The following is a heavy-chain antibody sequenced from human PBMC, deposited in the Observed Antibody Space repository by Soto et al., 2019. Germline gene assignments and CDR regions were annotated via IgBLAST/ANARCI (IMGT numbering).Heavy chain of an antibody. J-gene: IGHJ6*02. Sequence: PSETLSLTCTVSGGSTNSADYYWSWIRQSPGKGLEWIGYIFFTGSTSYNPSLRSRLTLSLDTSKNQFSLTLASVTAADTAVYYCARDRDGSGWKGSRMDVWGQGTRVTVSS. D-gene: IGHD1-1*01. CDR1: GGSTNSADYY. CDR3: ARDRDGSGWKGSRMDV. CDR2: IFFTGST. V-gene: IGHV4-30-4*01.